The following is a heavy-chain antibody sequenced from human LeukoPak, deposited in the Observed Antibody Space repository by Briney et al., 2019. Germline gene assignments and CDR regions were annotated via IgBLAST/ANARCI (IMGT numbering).Heavy chain of an antibody. J-gene: IGHJ6*04. CDR1: GFTFSSYS. CDR3: ARNGILGIAAAVDV. CDR2: INSDSNYI. V-gene: IGHV3-21*01. Sequence: KAGGSLRLSCAASGFTFSSYSMNWVRQAPGKGLEWVSSINSDSNYIYYADSVKGRFTISRGAKNSVYLQMNSLRAEDTAVYYCARNGILGIAAAVDVWGKGTTVTVSS. D-gene: IGHD6-13*01.